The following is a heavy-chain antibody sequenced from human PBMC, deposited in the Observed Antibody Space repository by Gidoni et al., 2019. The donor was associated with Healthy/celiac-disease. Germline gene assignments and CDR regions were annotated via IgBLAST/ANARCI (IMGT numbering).Heavy chain of an antibody. V-gene: IGHV4-59*01. Sequence: QVHLQESGPGLVKPSATLSLTCTVSGGSISSYYWSWIRQPPGKGLEWIGYIYYSGSTNYNPSLKSRVTISVDTSKNQFSLKLSSVTAADTAVYYCARGPGYYEFWSGYYPFDYWGQGTLVTVSS. J-gene: IGHJ4*02. CDR2: IYYSGST. CDR1: GGSISSYY. D-gene: IGHD3-3*01. CDR3: ARGPGYYEFWSGYYPFDY.